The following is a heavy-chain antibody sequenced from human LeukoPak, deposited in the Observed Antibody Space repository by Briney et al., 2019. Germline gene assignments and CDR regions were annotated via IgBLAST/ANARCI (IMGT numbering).Heavy chain of an antibody. V-gene: IGHV1-69*13. CDR3: AKVHTAMDNWFDP. J-gene: IGHJ5*02. CDR1: GGTFSSYA. D-gene: IGHD5-18*01. CDR2: IIPIFGTA. Sequence: APVKVSCKASGGTFSSYAISWVRQAPGQXXXXXXGIIPIFGTANYAQKFQGRVTITADESTSTAYMELSSLRSEDTAVYYCAKVHTAMDNWFDPWGQGTLVTVSS.